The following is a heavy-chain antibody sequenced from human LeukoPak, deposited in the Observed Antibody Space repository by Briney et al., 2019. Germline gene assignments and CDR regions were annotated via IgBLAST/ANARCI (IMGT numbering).Heavy chain of an antibody. CDR3: ARDSSNSYDY. Sequence: GGSLRLSCAASGFTFSYYYMSWIRQAPGKGLEWVSYIRSSGSILYYADSVKGRFTISRDNAKNSLYLQMNSLRAEDTAVYYCARDSSNSYDYWGQGTLVTVSS. D-gene: IGHD1-1*01. J-gene: IGHJ4*02. CDR1: GFTFSYYY. CDR2: IRSSGSIL. V-gene: IGHV3-11*04.